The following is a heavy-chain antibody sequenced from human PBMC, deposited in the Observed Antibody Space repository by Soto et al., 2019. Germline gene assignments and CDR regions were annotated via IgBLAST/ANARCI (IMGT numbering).Heavy chain of an antibody. CDR2: ISSDGSNK. V-gene: IGHV3-30*18. CDR1: GFSFSRYG. CDR3: AKGSNDHSHYVGII. J-gene: IGHJ4*02. D-gene: IGHD4-4*01. Sequence: GGSLRLSCAASGFSFSRYGMHWVRQAPGKGLEWVAEISSDGSNKNYADSVKGRFTISRDISKDTLYLQMNSLRAEDTAVYYCAKGSNDHSHYVGIIWGQGSLVIVSS.